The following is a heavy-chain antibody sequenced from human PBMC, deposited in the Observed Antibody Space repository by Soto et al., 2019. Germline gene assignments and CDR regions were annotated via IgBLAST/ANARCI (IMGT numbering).Heavy chain of an antibody. CDR1: GFTFSSYG. D-gene: IGHD6-19*01. J-gene: IGHJ4*02. V-gene: IGHV3-33*01. CDR2: IWYDGSNK. Sequence: GGSLRLSCAASGFTFSSYGMHWVRQAPGKGLEWVAVIWYDGSNKYYADSVKGRFTISRDNSKNTLYLQMNSLRAEDTAVYYCARDLGTSAVAGPDYWGQGTLVTVSS. CDR3: ARDLGTSAVAGPDY.